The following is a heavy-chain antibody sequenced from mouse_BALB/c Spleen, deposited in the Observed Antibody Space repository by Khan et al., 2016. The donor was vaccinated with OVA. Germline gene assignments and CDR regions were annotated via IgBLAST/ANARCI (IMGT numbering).Heavy chain of an antibody. D-gene: IGHD2-14*01. Sequence: VQLQESGAELARPGASVKMSCKASGYTFTSYTIHWIKLRPGQGLEWIGYINPSNGYTNYNQKFKDKATLTADKSSTTAYLELSSLRSDDSALYKWIRDGAYHRNDGWFAYWGQGTLVTVSA. CDR2: INPSNGYT. CDR1: GYTFTSYT. J-gene: IGHJ3*01. CDR3: IRDGAYHRNDGWFAY. V-gene: IGHV1-4*01.